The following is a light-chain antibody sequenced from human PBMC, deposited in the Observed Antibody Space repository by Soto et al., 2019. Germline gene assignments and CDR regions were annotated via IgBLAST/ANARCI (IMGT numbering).Light chain of an antibody. J-gene: IGLJ1*01. CDR3: SSYTGSTTYV. CDR1: SSDVGGYNY. CDR2: DVS. V-gene: IGLV2-14*01. Sequence: QSVLPQPASVSVSPGQSITISCTRTSSDVGGYNYVSWYQQHPGKAPKLMIYDVSNRPSGVSNRFSGSKSGNTASLTISGLQAEDEADYYCSSYTGSTTYVFGIGTKVTVL.